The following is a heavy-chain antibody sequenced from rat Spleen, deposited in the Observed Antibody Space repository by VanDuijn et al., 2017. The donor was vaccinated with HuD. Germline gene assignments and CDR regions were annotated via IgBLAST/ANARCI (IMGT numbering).Heavy chain of an antibody. J-gene: IGHJ4*01. V-gene: IGHV5S23*01. CDR3: ARHKVPGYSAMDA. CDR1: GFTLSDYA. D-gene: IGHD1-4*01. Sequence: EVQLVESDGGLVQPGRSLKLSCAASGFTLSDYAMAWVRQSPKKGLEWVASISTGGGNTYYRDSVKGRFTISRDNAKSTLYLQMDSLRSEDTATYYCARHKVPGYSAMDAWGQGASVTVSS. CDR2: ISTGGGNT.